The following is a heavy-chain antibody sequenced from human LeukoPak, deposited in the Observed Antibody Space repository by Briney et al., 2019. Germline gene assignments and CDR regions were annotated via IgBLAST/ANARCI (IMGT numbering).Heavy chain of an antibody. CDR1: GYTFTNYG. CDR3: AGLTTVTTYFDY. D-gene: IGHD4-17*01. CDR2: ISPYKGNT. Sequence: ASVKVSCKASGYTFTNYGITWVRQAPGQGLEWMGWISPYKGNTNYAQKVQGRVTLTTDTSTNTVYMELRSLRSDDTAVYYCAGLTTVTTYFDYWGQGTLVTVSS. V-gene: IGHV1-18*01. J-gene: IGHJ4*02.